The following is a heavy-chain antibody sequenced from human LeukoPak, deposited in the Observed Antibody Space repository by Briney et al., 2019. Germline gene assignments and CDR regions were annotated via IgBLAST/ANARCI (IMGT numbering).Heavy chain of an antibody. J-gene: IGHJ4*02. CDR2: ITPRSGGT. D-gene: IGHD1-14*01. V-gene: IGHV1-2*02. Sequence: ASVTASCKASGLPFSNSYTHWVRHAPGQVLGWRGYITPRSGGTSSPQKLKGRVTLTADTINTAYMVLSSLISDDTAIYYCVREGSGLITKNFDYWGQGTLVTVSS. CDR3: VREGSGLITKNFDY. CDR1: GLPFSNSY.